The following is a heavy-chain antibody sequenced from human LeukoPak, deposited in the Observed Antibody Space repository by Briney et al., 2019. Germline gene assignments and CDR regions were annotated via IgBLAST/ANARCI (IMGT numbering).Heavy chain of an antibody. V-gene: IGHV1-2*04. CDR2: INPNSGGT. CDR3: ARASGYWLRYGMDV. CDR1: GYTFTGYY. D-gene: IGHD3-22*01. J-gene: IGHJ6*02. Sequence: GASVKVSCKASGYTFTGYYMHWVRQAPGQGLEWMGWINPNSGGTNYAQKFQGWVTMTRDTSISTAYMELSRVRSDDTAVYYCARASGYWLRYGMDVWGQGTTVTVSS.